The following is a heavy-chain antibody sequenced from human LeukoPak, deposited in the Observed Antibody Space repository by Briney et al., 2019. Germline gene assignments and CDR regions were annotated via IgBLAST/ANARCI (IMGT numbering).Heavy chain of an antibody. CDR1: GYTFTDYY. D-gene: IGHD6-19*01. J-gene: IGHJ2*01. V-gene: IGHV1-2*02. Sequence: ASVKVSCKASGYTFTDYYMHWVRQPPGQGLEWMGWINPNSGDTHYAQQFQGRVTMTRDTSISTAYMELSRLRSDDTAVYYCARIAVAGSNFWYFDLWGRDTLVTVSS. CDR2: INPNSGDT. CDR3: ARIAVAGSNFWYFDL.